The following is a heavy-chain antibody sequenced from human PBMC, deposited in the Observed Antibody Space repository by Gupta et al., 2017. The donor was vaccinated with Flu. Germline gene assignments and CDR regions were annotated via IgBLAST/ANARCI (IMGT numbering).Heavy chain of an antibody. CDR1: GFPFSSYG. CDR3: AKDRESGGGYHYYYYYGMDV. V-gene: IGHV3-30*18. CDR2: ISYDGSNK. D-gene: IGHD3-10*01. J-gene: IGHJ6*02. Sequence: QVQLVESGGGVVQPGRSLRLSCAASGFPFSSYGMHWVRQAPGKGLEWVAVISYDGSNKYYADSVKGRFTISRDNSKNTLYLQMNSLRAEDTAVYYCAKDRESGGGYHYYYYYGMDVWGQGTTVTVSS.